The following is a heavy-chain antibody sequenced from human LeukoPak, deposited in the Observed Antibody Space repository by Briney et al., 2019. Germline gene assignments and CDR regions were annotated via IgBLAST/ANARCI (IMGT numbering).Heavy chain of an antibody. CDR3: ARMTYDRTGEGRANLYYYYMAV. Sequence: SETLSLTCTVSGGSVSGYYCSWIRQPAGKGLEWIGRIYSTGSTDYNASLKSRVTMSVDTSKNQFSLKLSSVTAADTAVYYCARMTYDRTGEGRANLYYYYMAVWGKGTTVTVSS. CDR2: IYSTGST. J-gene: IGHJ6*03. CDR1: GGSVSGYY. D-gene: IGHD3-3*01. V-gene: IGHV4-4*07.